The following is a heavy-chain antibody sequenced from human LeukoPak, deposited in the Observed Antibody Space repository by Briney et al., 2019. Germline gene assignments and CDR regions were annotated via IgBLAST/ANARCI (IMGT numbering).Heavy chain of an antibody. CDR3: ARRASACSHPYDY. Sequence: GGSLRLSCAASGFIFSSYGMHWVRQAPGKGLEWVAFIRYDGRNKYYADSVKGRFTISRDNSKNTLYLQMNSLRAEDTAVYYCARRASACSHPYDYWGQGTLVTVSS. D-gene: IGHD2-21*01. J-gene: IGHJ4*02. CDR2: IRYDGRNK. V-gene: IGHV3-30*02. CDR1: GFIFSSYG.